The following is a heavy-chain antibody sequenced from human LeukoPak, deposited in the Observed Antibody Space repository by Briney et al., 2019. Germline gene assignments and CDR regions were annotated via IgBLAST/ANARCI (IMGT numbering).Heavy chain of an antibody. D-gene: IGHD4-4*01. CDR1: GFTFSSYA. V-gene: IGHV3-23*01. J-gene: IGHJ4*02. Sequence: GGSLRLSCAASGFTFSSYATSWVRQAPGKGLEWVSAISGSGGSTYYADSVKGRFTISRHNSKNTLYLQMNSLRAEDTAVYYCARDRNGPFDYWGQGTLVTVSS. CDR3: ARDRNGPFDY. CDR2: ISGSGGST.